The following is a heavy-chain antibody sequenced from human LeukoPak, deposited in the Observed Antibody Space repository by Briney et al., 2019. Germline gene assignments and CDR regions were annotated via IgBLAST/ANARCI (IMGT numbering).Heavy chain of an antibody. CDR3: AKDANIVVVPTADLDP. V-gene: IGHV3-23*01. CDR2: ISGSGVNT. CDR1: GFTFSNYG. Sequence: GGSLRLSCAASGFTFSNYGMSWVRQAPGKGLEWVSTISGSGVNTFYADSVKGRFTISRDISKNTLYLQMNSLRAEDTAVYYCAKDANIVVVPTADLDPWGQGTLVTVSS. J-gene: IGHJ5*02. D-gene: IGHD2-2*01.